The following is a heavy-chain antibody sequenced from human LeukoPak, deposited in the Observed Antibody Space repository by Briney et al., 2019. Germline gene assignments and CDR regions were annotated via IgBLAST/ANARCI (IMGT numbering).Heavy chain of an antibody. CDR1: GFTFSSYS. V-gene: IGHV3-21*01. CDR2: ISSSSSYI. J-gene: IGHJ6*02. D-gene: IGHD2-2*02. CDR3: ARLESHCSSTSCNRNYYYYNGMDV. Sequence: PGGSLRLSCAASGFTFSSYSMNWVRQAPGKGLEWVSSISSSSSYIYYADSVKGRFTISRDNAKNSLYLQMNSLRAEGTAVYYCARLESHCSSTSCNRNYYYYNGMDVWGQGTTVTVSS.